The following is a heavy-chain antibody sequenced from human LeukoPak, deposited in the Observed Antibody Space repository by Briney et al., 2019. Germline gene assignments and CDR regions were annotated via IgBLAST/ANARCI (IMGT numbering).Heavy chain of an antibody. D-gene: IGHD3-10*01. CDR1: GFTFTSHW. J-gene: IGHJ4*02. Sequence: GGSLRLSCTASGFTFTSHWMSWVRQAPGKGLEWVANIKQDGSDKYYVDSVKGRFTISRDNAKNSLYLQMNSLRAEDTAVYYCVGLGENYWGQGTLVTVSS. V-gene: IGHV3-7*02. CDR3: VGLGENY. CDR2: IKQDGSDK.